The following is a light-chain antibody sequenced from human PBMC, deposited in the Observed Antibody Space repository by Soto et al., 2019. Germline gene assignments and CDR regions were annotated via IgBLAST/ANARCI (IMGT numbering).Light chain of an antibody. Sequence: AIQMTQSPSSLSASVVDRVTISCLASQGIGNALGWYQQKPGTPPKVLIYGASNLQTGVPSRFSGSGSGTEFTLAISSLQPEDSATYYCLQDINYPWTFGQGTKVDIK. CDR3: LQDINYPWT. V-gene: IGKV1-6*01. J-gene: IGKJ1*01. CDR2: GAS. CDR1: QGIGNA.